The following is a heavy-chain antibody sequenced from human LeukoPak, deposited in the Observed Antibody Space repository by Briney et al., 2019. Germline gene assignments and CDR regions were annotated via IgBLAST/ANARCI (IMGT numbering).Heavy chain of an antibody. V-gene: IGHV3-74*01. CDR3: AKGPTDQDGYIHGYGADY. CDR1: GFTLSSYW. CDR2: INTDGSST. D-gene: IGHD5-12*01. Sequence: GGSLRLSCAASGFTLSSYWMHWVRQAPGKGLVWVSRINTDGSSTSYADSVKGRFTISRDSSKNAVYLQMNSLRAEDTAVYYCAKGPTDQDGYIHGYGADYWGQGTLVTVSS. J-gene: IGHJ4*02.